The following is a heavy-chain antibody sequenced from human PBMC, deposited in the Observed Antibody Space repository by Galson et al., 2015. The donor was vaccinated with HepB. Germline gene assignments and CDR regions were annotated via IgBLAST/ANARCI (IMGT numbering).Heavy chain of an antibody. V-gene: IGHV3-15*07. D-gene: IGHD3-10*01. J-gene: IGHJ3*02. CDR1: GFTFSNAW. Sequence: SLRLSCAASGFTFSNAWVNWVRQAPGKGLEWVGRIKSKTDGGTTDYAAPVKGRFTISRDDSKNTLYLQMNSLKTEDTAVYYCTSSITMVRGAIDDAFDIWGQGTMVTVSS. CDR2: IKSKTDGGTT. CDR3: TSSITMVRGAIDDAFDI.